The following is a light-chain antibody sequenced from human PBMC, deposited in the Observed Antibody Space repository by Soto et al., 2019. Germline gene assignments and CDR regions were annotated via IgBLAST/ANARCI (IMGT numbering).Light chain of an antibody. J-gene: IGLJ1*01. Sequence: QSVLTQPASVSGSPGQSITISCTGTSSDVGGYNYVSWYQQHPGKAPKLMIYDVSNRPSGVSNRFSGSKSGNTASLTISGLQAEDEADYYCSSYTSSSTLGGYVFGTGTKLTVL. CDR2: DVS. CDR1: SSDVGGYNY. V-gene: IGLV2-14*01. CDR3: SSYTSSSTLGGYV.